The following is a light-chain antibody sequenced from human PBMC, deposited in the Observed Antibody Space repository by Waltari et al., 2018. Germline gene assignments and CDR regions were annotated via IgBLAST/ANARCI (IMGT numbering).Light chain of an antibody. Sequence: DIVMTQSPDSLAVSLGERATINCKSSQSVLYSPNNKNYVAWYQHKPRQPPKLLIYWASARESGVPDRFSGSGSGTDFTLTITRLQAEDVAVYYCLQYFSSPYSFGQGTKLEIK. CDR2: WAS. CDR1: QSVLYSPNNKNY. V-gene: IGKV4-1*01. J-gene: IGKJ2*01. CDR3: LQYFSSPYS.